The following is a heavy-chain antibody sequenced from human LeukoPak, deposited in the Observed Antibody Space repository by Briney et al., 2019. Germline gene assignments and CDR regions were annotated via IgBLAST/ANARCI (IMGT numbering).Heavy chain of an antibody. Sequence: ASVKVSCKASGYTFTSYGISWVRQAPGQGLEWMGGIIPIFGTANYAQKFQGRVTITADESTSTAYVELSSLRSEDTAVYYCARRSDYGRYYFDYWGQGTLVTVSS. CDR3: ARRSDYGRYYFDY. CDR1: GYTFTSYG. J-gene: IGHJ4*02. CDR2: IIPIFGTA. D-gene: IGHD4/OR15-4a*01. V-gene: IGHV1-69*13.